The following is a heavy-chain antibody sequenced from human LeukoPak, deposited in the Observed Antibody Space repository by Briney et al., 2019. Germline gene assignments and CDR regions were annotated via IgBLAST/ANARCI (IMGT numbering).Heavy chain of an antibody. Sequence: ASVKVSCKASGYTFTSYGISWVRQAPGQGLEWMGWISAYNGNTNYAQKLQGRVTMTTDTSTSTAYMGLRSLRSDDTAVYYCARDLFEGFYASGSVFDYWGQGTLVTVSS. CDR2: ISAYNGNT. CDR1: GYTFTSYG. V-gene: IGHV1-18*01. J-gene: IGHJ4*02. CDR3: ARDLFEGFYASGSVFDY. D-gene: IGHD2-15*01.